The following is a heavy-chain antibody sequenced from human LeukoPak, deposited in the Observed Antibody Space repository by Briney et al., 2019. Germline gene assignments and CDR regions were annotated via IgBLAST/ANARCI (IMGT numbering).Heavy chain of an antibody. CDR3: ARGRGATPAY. J-gene: IGHJ4*02. CDR1: GGSFSGYY. D-gene: IGHD1-26*01. Sequence: PSETLSLTCAVYGGSFSGYYWSWIRQPPGKGLEWIGEINHSGSTDYNPSLKSRVTISVDTSKNQFSLKLSSVTAADTAVYYCARGRGATPAYWGQGTLVTVSS. V-gene: IGHV4-34*01. CDR2: INHSGST.